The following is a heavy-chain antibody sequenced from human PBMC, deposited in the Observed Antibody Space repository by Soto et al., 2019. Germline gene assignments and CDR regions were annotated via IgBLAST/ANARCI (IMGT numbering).Heavy chain of an antibody. CDR3: AKGAEMPTIPFDY. Sequence: QVQLVQSGAEMRKPGASVMVSCKASGYTFTSYAMKWVRQAPGQRLEWMGWINGGNGDTKYSQRFQDRVTITRDTSANTVYMELSSLTSEDTAIYYCAKGAEMPTIPFDYWGQGAQVTVSS. D-gene: IGHD5-12*01. CDR1: GYTFTSYA. V-gene: IGHV1-3*01. CDR2: INGGNGDT. J-gene: IGHJ4*02.